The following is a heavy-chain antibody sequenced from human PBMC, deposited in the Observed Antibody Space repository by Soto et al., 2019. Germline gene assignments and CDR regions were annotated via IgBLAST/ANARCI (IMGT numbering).Heavy chain of an antibody. J-gene: IGHJ4*02. CDR1: GYTFTAYG. Sequence: ASVKVSCKTSGYTFTAYGLAWLRQAPGQRPEWMGWVSTNNANTNYAQKFQGRVTMTRDTSISTAYMELSRLRSDDTAVYYCARDLLALHDYWGQGTLVTVSS. V-gene: IGHV1-2*02. CDR2: VSTNNANT. CDR3: ARDLLALHDY.